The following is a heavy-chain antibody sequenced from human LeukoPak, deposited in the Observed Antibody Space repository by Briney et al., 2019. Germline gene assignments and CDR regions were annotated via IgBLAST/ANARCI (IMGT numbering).Heavy chain of an antibody. Sequence: GRSLRLSCAASGFTFSSYGMHWVRQAPGKGLEWVAVISYDGSNKYYADSVKGRFTVSRDNSKNTLYLQMNSLRAEDTAVYYCAKDPFDYWGQGTLVTVSS. V-gene: IGHV3-30*18. CDR3: AKDPFDY. CDR1: GFTFSSYG. J-gene: IGHJ4*02. CDR2: ISYDGSNK.